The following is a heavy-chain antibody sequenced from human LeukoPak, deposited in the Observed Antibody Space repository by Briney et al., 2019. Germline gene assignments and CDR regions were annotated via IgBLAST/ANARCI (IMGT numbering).Heavy chain of an antibody. CDR2: INPNSGGT. J-gene: IGHJ4*02. Sequence: ASVKVSCKASGYTFTGYYMHWVRQAPGQGLEWMGWINPNSGGTSYAQKFQGRVTMTRDMSTSTVYMELSSLRSEDTAVYYCARAPYCSSTSCYARYWGQGTLVTVSS. CDR1: GYTFTGYY. CDR3: ARAPYCSSTSCYARY. D-gene: IGHD2-2*01. V-gene: IGHV1-2*02.